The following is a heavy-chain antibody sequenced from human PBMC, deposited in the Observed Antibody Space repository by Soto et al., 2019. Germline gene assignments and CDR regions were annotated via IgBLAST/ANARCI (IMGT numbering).Heavy chain of an antibody. Sequence: PGGSLRLSCAASGFTFSDYYMSWIRQAPGKGLEWVSYISSSSSYTNYADSVKGRFTISRDNAKNSLYLQMNSLRAEDTAVYYCARDSYGGNLAYFDYWGQGTLVTVSS. CDR1: GFTFSDYY. V-gene: IGHV3-11*05. CDR2: ISSSSSYT. D-gene: IGHD4-17*01. CDR3: ARDSYGGNLAYFDY. J-gene: IGHJ4*02.